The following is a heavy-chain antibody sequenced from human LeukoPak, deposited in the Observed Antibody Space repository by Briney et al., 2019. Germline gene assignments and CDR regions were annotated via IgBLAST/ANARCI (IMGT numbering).Heavy chain of an antibody. D-gene: IGHD2-2*02. Sequence: SETLSLTCTVSGGSISSYYWSWIRQPPGKGLEWIGYIYYSGSTNYNPSLKSRVTISVDTSKNQFSLKLSSVTAADTAVYYCAKHPYTLLPTFYIWGQGKMVPVFS. CDR3: AKHPYTLLPTFYI. CDR2: IYYSGST. CDR1: GGSISSYY. V-gene: IGHV4-59*08. J-gene: IGHJ3*02.